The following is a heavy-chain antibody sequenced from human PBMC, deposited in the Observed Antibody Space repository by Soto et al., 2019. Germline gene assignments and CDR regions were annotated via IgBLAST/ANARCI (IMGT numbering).Heavy chain of an antibody. V-gene: IGHV4-34*01. D-gene: IGHD3-22*01. CDR3: AKTPMTYDSSGYYSYYFDY. Sequence: SETLSLTCAVYGGSFSGYYWSWIRQPPGKGLEWIGEINHSGSTNYNPSLKSRVTISVDTSKNQFSLKLGSVTAADTAVYYCAKTPMTYDSSGYYSYYFDYWGQGTLVTVSS. CDR2: INHSGST. J-gene: IGHJ4*02. CDR1: GGSFSGYY.